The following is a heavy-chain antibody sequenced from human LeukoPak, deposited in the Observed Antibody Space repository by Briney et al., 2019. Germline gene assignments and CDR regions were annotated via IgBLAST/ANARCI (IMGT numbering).Heavy chain of an antibody. CDR2: IRYDGSNK. V-gene: IGHV3-30*02. CDR3: AKSNLPYYYYYYMDV. D-gene: IGHD1-14*01. J-gene: IGHJ6*03. Sequence: PGGSLRLSCAASGFTFRHYWMSWVRQAPGKGLEWVAFIRYDGSNKYYADSVKGRFTISRDNSKNTLYLQMNSLRAEDTAVYYCAKSNLPYYYYYYMDVWGKGTTVTVSS. CDR1: GFTFRHYW.